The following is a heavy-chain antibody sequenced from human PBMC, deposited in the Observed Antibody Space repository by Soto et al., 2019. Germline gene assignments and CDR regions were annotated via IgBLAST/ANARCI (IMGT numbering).Heavy chain of an antibody. CDR2: ITHSGST. CDR1: GGSISSGGYS. Sequence: QLQLQESGSGLVKPSQTLSLTCAVSGGSISSGGYSWSWIRQPPGKGLECIAYITHSGSTYYNPALRRRVTISVDRSKNQFSLQLSSVTAADTAVYYCARGAAMVDYWGQGALVTGSS. D-gene: IGHD5-18*01. CDR3: ARGAAMVDY. V-gene: IGHV4-30-2*01. J-gene: IGHJ4*02.